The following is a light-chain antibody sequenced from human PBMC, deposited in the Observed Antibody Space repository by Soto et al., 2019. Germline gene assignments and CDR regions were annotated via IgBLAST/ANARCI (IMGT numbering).Light chain of an antibody. CDR3: SSYAGSNNYV. CDR2: EVS. J-gene: IGLJ1*01. Sequence: QSALTETPSSSGSPGQSVTISCTGTISDVGAYDSVSWYQHHPGKAPKALIYEVSKRPSGVPDRFSGSKSGNTASLTVSGLQAEDEADYFCSSYAGSNNYVFGTGTKVTVL. V-gene: IGLV2-8*01. CDR1: ISDVGAYDS.